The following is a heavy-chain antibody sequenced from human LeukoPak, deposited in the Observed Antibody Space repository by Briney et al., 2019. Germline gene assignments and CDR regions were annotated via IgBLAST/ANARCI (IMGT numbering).Heavy chain of an antibody. CDR2: ISSSSSYI. CDR1: GFTFSSYS. J-gene: IGHJ6*02. Sequence: PGGSLRLSCAASGFTFSSYSMNWVRQAPGKGLEWVSSISSSSSYIYYADSVKGRFTISRDNAKNSLYLQMNSLRAEDTAVYYCARMFGFLEWFALGYYGMDVWGQGTTVTVSS. CDR3: ARMFGFLEWFALGYYGMDV. D-gene: IGHD3-3*01. V-gene: IGHV3-21*01.